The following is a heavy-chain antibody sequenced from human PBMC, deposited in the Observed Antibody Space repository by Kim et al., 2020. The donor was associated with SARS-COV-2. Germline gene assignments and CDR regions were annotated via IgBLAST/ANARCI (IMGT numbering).Heavy chain of an antibody. Sequence: SETLSLTCAVYGGSFSGYYWSWIRQPPGKGLEWIGEINHSGSTNYNPSLKSRVTISVDTSKNQFSLKLSSVTAADTAVYYCARVGITMVRGVILPWGQGTLVTVSS. CDR2: INHSGST. V-gene: IGHV4-34*01. D-gene: IGHD3-10*01. CDR3: ARVGITMVRGVILP. CDR1: GGSFSGYY. J-gene: IGHJ5*02.